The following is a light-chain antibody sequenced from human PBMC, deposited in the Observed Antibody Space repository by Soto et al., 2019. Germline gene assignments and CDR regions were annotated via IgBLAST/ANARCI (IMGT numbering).Light chain of an antibody. CDR2: DAS. V-gene: IGKV3-20*01. CDR3: QQFSSYPLT. Sequence: EIVLTQSPGTLSLSPGGRATLSCRASQTVRNNYLAWYQQKPGQAPRLLIYDASSRATGIPDRFSGGGSGTDFTLTISRLEPEDFAVYYCQQFSSYPLTFGGGNKVDIK. CDR1: QTVRNNY. J-gene: IGKJ4*01.